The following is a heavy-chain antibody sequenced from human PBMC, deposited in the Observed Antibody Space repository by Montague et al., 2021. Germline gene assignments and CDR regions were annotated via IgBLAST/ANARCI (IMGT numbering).Heavy chain of an antibody. CDR2: MFYGGAT. Sequence: SETLSLTCTVSSGSIFHAHWSWVRQPPGKGLEWLGSMFYGGATSNNPSLKSRVTMSIDTSTNQFSLKLSFVTAADTAVYYCARERDRSYYMDIWGKGTTVTVSS. CDR3: ARERDRSYYMDI. V-gene: IGHV4-59*12. J-gene: IGHJ6*03. CDR1: SGSIFHAH.